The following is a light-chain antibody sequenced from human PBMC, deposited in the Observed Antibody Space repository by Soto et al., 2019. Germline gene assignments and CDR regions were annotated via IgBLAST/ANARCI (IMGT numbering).Light chain of an antibody. CDR2: EVS. CDR1: SSDVGGYNY. Sequence: QSVLTQPPSASGSPGQSVTISCTGTSSDVGGYNYVSWYQQHPGKAPKLMIYEVSKRPSGVPDRFSGSKSGNTASLTVSGLSAEDEADYYCSSYAGSLYVFGTGTKLTV. V-gene: IGLV2-8*01. CDR3: SSYAGSLYV. J-gene: IGLJ1*01.